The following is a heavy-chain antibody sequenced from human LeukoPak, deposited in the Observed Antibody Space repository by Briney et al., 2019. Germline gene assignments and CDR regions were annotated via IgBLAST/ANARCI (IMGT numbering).Heavy chain of an antibody. CDR1: GFTGSYSY. Sequence: PGGSLRLSCVASGFTGSYSYMSWVRQAPGKGLEWVAYISSSVSTIYYADSVKGRFTISRDNAWNSLYLQMNNLRDEDTAVYYCARDRGSEFDYWGQGTLVTVSS. CDR3: ARDRGSEFDY. CDR2: ISSSVSTI. J-gene: IGHJ4*02. D-gene: IGHD1-26*01. V-gene: IGHV3-11*04.